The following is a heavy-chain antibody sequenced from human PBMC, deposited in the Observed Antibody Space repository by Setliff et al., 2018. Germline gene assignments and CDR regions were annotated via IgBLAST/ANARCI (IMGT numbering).Heavy chain of an antibody. J-gene: IGHJ6*02. Sequence: TGESLKISCAASEFTFSTYWIHWVRQAPGKGLVWVSRINSDGSSTSYADSVKGRFTISRDNAKNTLYLQMSSLRAEDTAVYFCARGVQDNFWSGYYYYYGMGVWGQGTTVTVSS. CDR1: EFTFSTYW. D-gene: IGHD3-3*01. CDR3: ARGVQDNFWSGYYYYYGMGV. CDR2: INSDGSST. V-gene: IGHV3-74*01.